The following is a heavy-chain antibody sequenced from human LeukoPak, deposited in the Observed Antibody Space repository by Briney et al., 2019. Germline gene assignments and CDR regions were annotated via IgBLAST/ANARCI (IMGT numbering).Heavy chain of an antibody. CDR2: ISGSGGST. CDR1: GFTFSSYA. Sequence: GGSLRLSCAASGFTFSSYAMSWVRQAPGKGLEWVSAISGSGGSTYYADSVKGRFTISRDNSKNTLYLQMNSLRAEDTAVYDCAKEADQLLLRAYYYYYYGMDVWGQGTTVTVSS. J-gene: IGHJ6*02. V-gene: IGHV3-23*01. CDR3: AKEADQLLLRAYYYYYYGMDV. D-gene: IGHD2-2*01.